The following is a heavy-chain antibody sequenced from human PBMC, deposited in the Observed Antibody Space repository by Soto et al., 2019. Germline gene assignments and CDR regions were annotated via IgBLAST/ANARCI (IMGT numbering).Heavy chain of an antibody. V-gene: IGHV3-23*01. J-gene: IGHJ3*02. D-gene: IGHD3-3*02. Sequence: GGSLRLSCVGSGHTFHNYAMTWVRQAPGKGLEWVSTLGGGNDVFYADSVKGRFTISRDDSRNTLYLRMDNLRVEDTAIYFCAKDSVSHNGIYDAFDIWGQGTVVTVSS. CDR2: LGGGNDV. CDR3: AKDSVSHNGIYDAFDI. CDR1: GHTFHNYA.